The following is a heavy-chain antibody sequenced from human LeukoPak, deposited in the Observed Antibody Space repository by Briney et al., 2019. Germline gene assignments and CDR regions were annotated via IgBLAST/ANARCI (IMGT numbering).Heavy chain of an antibody. J-gene: IGHJ3*02. CDR1: GFTVSSNY. CDR3: ARSYGYYYDSSQLEAFDI. Sequence: GGSLRLSCAASGFTVSSNYMSWVRQAPGKGLEWVSVIYSGGSTYYADSVKGRFTISRDNSKNTLYLQMNSLRAEDTAVYYRARSYGYYYDSSQLEAFDIWGQGTMVTVSS. V-gene: IGHV3-66*01. CDR2: IYSGGST. D-gene: IGHD3-22*01.